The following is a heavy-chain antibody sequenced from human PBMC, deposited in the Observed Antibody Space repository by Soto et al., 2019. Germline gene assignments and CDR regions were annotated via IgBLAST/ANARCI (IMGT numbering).Heavy chain of an antibody. J-gene: IGHJ5*02. CDR1: GGSFSGYY. Sequence: SETLSLTCAVYGGSFSGYYWSWIRQPPGKGLEWIGEINHSGSTNYNPSLKSRVTISVDTSKNQFSLKLSSVTAADTAVYYCARFIAAAGKRDWFDPWGQGTLVTVS. CDR3: ARFIAAAGKRDWFDP. CDR2: INHSGST. D-gene: IGHD6-13*01. V-gene: IGHV4-34*01.